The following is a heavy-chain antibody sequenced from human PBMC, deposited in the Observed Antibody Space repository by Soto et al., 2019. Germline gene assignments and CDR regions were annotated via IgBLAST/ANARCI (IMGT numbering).Heavy chain of an antibody. D-gene: IGHD6-13*01. J-gene: IGHJ1*01. CDR1: GFTFSNFD. V-gene: IGHV3-23*01. CDR2: ISTSGGTT. Sequence: EVQLLESGGGLVQPGGSLRPSCAASGFTFSNFDMSWVRQAPGKGLEWVSGISTSGGTTYYADSVKGRFTSSRDNSKNTLYLQMTSLRAEDTAVYYCATGTAAPAHWGQGTLVTVSS. CDR3: ATGTAAPAH.